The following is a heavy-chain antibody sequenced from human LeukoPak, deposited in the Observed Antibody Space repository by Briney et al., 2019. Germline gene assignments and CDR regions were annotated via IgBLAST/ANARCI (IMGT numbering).Heavy chain of an antibody. Sequence: SETLSLTCTVSGGSISSYYWSWIRQPPGKGLEWIGYIYYSGSTNYKPSLKSRVTISVDTSKNQFSLKLSSVTAADTAVYYCARASLRIQPNYNWFDPWGQGTLVTVSS. J-gene: IGHJ5*02. CDR2: IYYSGST. V-gene: IGHV4-59*01. D-gene: IGHD1-14*01. CDR3: ARASLRIQPNYNWFDP. CDR1: GGSISSYY.